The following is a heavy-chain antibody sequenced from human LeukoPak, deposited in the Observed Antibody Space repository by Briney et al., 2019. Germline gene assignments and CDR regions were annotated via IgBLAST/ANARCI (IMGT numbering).Heavy chain of an antibody. Sequence: ASVKVSCKASGYTFTGYYMHWVRQAPGQGLEWMGWINPNSGGTNYAQKFQGRVTMTRDTSISTAYMELSRLRSDDTAVYYCAREIYDGDAFDIWGQGTMVTVSS. J-gene: IGHJ3*02. D-gene: IGHD2/OR15-2a*01. CDR2: INPNSGGT. CDR3: AREIYDGDAFDI. CDR1: GYTFTGYY. V-gene: IGHV1-2*02.